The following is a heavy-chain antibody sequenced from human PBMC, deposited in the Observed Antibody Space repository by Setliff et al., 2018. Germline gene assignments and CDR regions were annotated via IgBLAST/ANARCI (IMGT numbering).Heavy chain of an antibody. V-gene: IGHV1-18*01. CDR1: GYTFTRYG. CDR3: ARINFYVSSGYYYAPDY. Sequence: ASVKVSCKASGYTFTRYGISWVRQAPGKGFEWMGWIGPYNGNTYYAQKLQGRVTMTTDTSTSTAYMELRSLRSDDTAVYYCARINFYVSSGYYYAPDYWGQGTLVTVSS. D-gene: IGHD3-22*01. J-gene: IGHJ4*02. CDR2: IGPYNGNT.